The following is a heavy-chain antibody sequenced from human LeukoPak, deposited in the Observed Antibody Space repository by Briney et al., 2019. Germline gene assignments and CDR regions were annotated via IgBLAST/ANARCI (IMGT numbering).Heavy chain of an antibody. J-gene: IGHJ4*02. Sequence: GSLRLSCAASGFTFSTYAMTWFRQAPGKGLEWVSAVRCSGTATYYADSVKGRFTISRDNSDNTLYLQMNSLRAEDTAIYYCAKTSRRDSTYDSPFDYWGQGTVVTVSS. CDR1: GFTFSTYA. CDR3: AKTSRRDSTYDSPFDY. D-gene: IGHD3-3*01. V-gene: IGHV3-23*01. CDR2: VRCSGTAT.